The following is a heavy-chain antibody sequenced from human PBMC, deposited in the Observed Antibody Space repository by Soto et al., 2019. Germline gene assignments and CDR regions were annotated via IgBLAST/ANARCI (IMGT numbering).Heavy chain of an antibody. J-gene: IGHJ6*02. D-gene: IGHD4-17*01. V-gene: IGHV4-30-2*01. CDR1: GGSISSGGYS. Sequence: QLQLQESGSGLVKPSQTLSLTCAVSGGSISSGGYSWSWIRQPPGKGLEWIGYIYHSGSTYYNPTRKTRAPLAVDSSKTQFALKLSSVTAADTAVYYCARAHSGDYGHGMAAWGQGTTVTVSS. CDR3: ARAHSGDYGHGMAA. CDR2: IYHSGST.